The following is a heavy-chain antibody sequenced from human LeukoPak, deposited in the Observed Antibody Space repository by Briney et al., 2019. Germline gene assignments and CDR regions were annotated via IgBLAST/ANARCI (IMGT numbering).Heavy chain of an antibody. CDR2: INHSGST. CDR3: ARAALADYYDSNGYYFFDY. Sequence: PSETLSLTCAVYGGSFSGYYWSWIRQPPGKGLEWIGEINHSGSTNYNPSLKSRVTISVDTSKNQFSLKLSSVTAADTAVYYCARAALADYYDSNGYYFFDYWGQGTLVTVSS. V-gene: IGHV4-34*01. CDR1: GGSFSGYY. J-gene: IGHJ4*02. D-gene: IGHD3-22*01.